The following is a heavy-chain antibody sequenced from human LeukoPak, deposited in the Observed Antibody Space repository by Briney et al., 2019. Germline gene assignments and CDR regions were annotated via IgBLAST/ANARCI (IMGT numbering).Heavy chain of an antibody. D-gene: IGHD5-12*01. CDR2: INTGNGNT. CDR1: GYTFTNYA. V-gene: IGHV1-3*04. J-gene: IGHJ4*02. Sequence: ASATVSFTASGYTFTNYALHWVRQAPGQRLEWMGWINTGNGNTKYSQKFQGRVTITRATSASTAYMELSSLRSEDTAVYYCARVGYSGYDSRPVFNYWGQGTLVTVSS. CDR3: ARVGYSGYDSRPVFNY.